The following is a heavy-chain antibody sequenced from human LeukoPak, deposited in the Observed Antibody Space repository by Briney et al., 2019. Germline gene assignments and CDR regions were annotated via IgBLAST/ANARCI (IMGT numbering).Heavy chain of an antibody. V-gene: IGHV1-46*01. Sequence: WVXQAPGQGLDWMGIIYPHRLTITYAQKFQGRVTLTSDTSTSTVYLELNTLKSEDTAVYFCARDRAGSWGMDYWGQGTLVTVSS. CDR2: IYPHRLTI. CDR3: ARDRAGSWGMDY. D-gene: IGHD7-27*01. J-gene: IGHJ4*02.